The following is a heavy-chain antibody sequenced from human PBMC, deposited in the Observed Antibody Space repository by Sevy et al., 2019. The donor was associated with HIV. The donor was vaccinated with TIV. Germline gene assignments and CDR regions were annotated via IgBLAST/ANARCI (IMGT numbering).Heavy chain of an antibody. V-gene: IGHV3-23*01. D-gene: IGHD3-22*01. Sequence: GGSLRLSCAASGFTFVTYAMNWVRQAPGKGLEWVSGVSGSGATTFYADSVKGRFSISRDNSKNTLYLQINSLRAEDTAVYYCAKDVYDSSGYYPMGAFDIWGQGTMVTVSS. CDR2: VSGSGATT. J-gene: IGHJ3*02. CDR3: AKDVYDSSGYYPMGAFDI. CDR1: GFTFVTYA.